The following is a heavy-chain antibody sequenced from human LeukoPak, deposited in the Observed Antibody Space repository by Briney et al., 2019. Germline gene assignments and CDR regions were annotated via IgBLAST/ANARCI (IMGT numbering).Heavy chain of an antibody. D-gene: IGHD3-22*01. CDR2: INVSGGST. V-gene: IGHV3-23*01. CDR1: GFTFSSYA. Sequence: GGSLRLSCAASGFTFSSYAMSWVRQAPGKGLEWVSSINVSGGSTYYADSVKGRFTISRDNSKNTLYLQMNSLRAEDTAIYYCAKVGGYLIYWGQGTLVTVSS. CDR3: AKVGGYLIY. J-gene: IGHJ4*02.